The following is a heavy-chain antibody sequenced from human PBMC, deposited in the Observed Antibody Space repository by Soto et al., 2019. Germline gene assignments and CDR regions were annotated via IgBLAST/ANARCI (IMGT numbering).Heavy chain of an antibody. Sequence: SETLSLTCAVYGGSFSGYYWTWIRQPPGTGLEWIGEINHSGSTSYNPSLRSRVTISVDTSRIQFSLKLISVTAADTAVYYCARQSFDSSDSFDYWGQGTLVTVSS. V-gene: IGHV4-34*01. CDR1: GGSFSGYY. J-gene: IGHJ4*02. D-gene: IGHD3-22*01. CDR3: ARQSFDSSDSFDY. CDR2: INHSGST.